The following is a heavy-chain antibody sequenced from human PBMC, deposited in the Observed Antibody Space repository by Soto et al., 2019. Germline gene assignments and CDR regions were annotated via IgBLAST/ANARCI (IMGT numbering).Heavy chain of an antibody. CDR1: GFTVNTYA. CDR2: ITASGGST. D-gene: IGHD2-15*01. CDR3: TKRYCLRTICYFDYYPTAF. V-gene: IGHV3-23*01. Sequence: GGYLRLSCAASGFTVNTYAMSWVRQALGKGLEWVSAITASGGSTHYADSEKGRFTIPRDNSKNTLYLQMNRMRAEDTAVYFWTKRYCLRTICYFDYYPTAFSGLGPAVPVSS. J-gene: IGHJ6*02.